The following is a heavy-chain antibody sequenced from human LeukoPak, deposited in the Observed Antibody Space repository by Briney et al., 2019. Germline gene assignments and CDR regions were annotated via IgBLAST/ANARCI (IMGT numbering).Heavy chain of an antibody. D-gene: IGHD6-13*01. Sequence: SVKVSCKASGYTFTSYDISWVRQAPGQGLEWMGRIIPILGIANYAQKFQGRVTITADKSTSTAYMELSSLRSEDTAVYYCASSSIAAAGTLEEQHAFDIWGQGTMVTVSS. CDR1: GYTFTSYD. CDR2: IIPILGIA. V-gene: IGHV1-69*04. J-gene: IGHJ3*02. CDR3: ASSSIAAAGTLEEQHAFDI.